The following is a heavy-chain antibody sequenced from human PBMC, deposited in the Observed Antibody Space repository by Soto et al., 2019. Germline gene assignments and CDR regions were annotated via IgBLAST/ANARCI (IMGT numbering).Heavy chain of an antibody. Sequence: GGSLRLSCAASGFTFSGSAMHWVRQASGKGLEWVGRIRSKANSYATAYAASVKGRFTISRDDSKNTAYLQMNSLKTEDTAVYYCTGPPHSYGSRYYYYGMDVWGQGTTVTVSS. J-gene: IGHJ6*02. D-gene: IGHD5-18*01. CDR3: TGPPHSYGSRYYYYGMDV. V-gene: IGHV3-73*01. CDR1: GFTFSGSA. CDR2: IRSKANSYAT.